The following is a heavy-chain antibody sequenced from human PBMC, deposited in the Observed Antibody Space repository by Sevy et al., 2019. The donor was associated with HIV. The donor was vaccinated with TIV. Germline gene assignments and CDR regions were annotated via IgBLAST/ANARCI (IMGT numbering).Heavy chain of an antibody. Sequence: GGSLRLSCAASGFTFSSYAMHWVRQAPGKGLEWVAVISYDGSNKYYAESVKGRFTISRDNSKNTLYLQMNSLRAEDTAVYYCARSYSGSYLDYWGQGTLVTVSS. CDR1: GFTFSSYA. CDR3: ARSYSGSYLDY. D-gene: IGHD1-26*01. V-gene: IGHV3-30-3*01. CDR2: ISYDGSNK. J-gene: IGHJ4*02.